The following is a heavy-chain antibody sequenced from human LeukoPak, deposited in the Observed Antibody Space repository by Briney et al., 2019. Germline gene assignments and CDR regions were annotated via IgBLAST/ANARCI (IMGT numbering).Heavy chain of an antibody. D-gene: IGHD1-26*01. CDR2: IYYSGST. V-gene: IGHV4-59*01. CDR1: GGSISSYY. Sequence: PSETLSLTCTVSGGSISSYYWSWIRQPPGKGLEWIGYIYYSGSTNYNPSLKSRVTISVDTSKNQFSLKLSSVTAADTAVYYCARADSGSYLFHYWGQGTLVTVSS. J-gene: IGHJ4*02. CDR3: ARADSGSYLFHY.